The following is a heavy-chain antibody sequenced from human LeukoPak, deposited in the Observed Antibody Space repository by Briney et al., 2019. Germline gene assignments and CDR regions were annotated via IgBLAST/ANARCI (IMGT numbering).Heavy chain of an antibody. Sequence: GGSLRLSCAASGFTFSSYVMHWVRQAPGKGLEWVAIISYDGSNEYYADSVKGRFTISRDNSKNSLYLQMNSLRTDDTALYYCAKGNILTGPPDYWGQGTLVTVSS. J-gene: IGHJ4*02. CDR2: ISYDGSNE. V-gene: IGHV3-30*04. CDR3: AKGNILTGPPDY. D-gene: IGHD3-9*01. CDR1: GFTFSSYV.